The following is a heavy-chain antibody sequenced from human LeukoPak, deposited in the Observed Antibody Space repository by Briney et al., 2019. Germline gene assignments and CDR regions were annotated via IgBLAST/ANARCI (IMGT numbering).Heavy chain of an antibody. D-gene: IGHD3-10*01. V-gene: IGHV1-18*01. Sequence: ASVKVSCKASGYTFSNYGISWVRQAPGQGLEWMGWISTYDRNPNYAQKLQGRVTMTTDTSTSTAYMELRSLRSDDTAVYYCARDNYGSGNYFRGGWFDPWGQGTLVTVSS. CDR1: GYTFSNYG. CDR2: ISTYDRNP. CDR3: ARDNYGSGNYFRGGWFDP. J-gene: IGHJ5*02.